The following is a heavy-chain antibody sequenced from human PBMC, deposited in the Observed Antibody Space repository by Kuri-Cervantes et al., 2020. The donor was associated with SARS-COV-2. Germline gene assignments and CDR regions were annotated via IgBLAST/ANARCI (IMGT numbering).Heavy chain of an antibody. CDR2: ISSSSSDI. V-gene: IGHV3-21*04. Sequence: GESLKISCAASGFTFSSYNMNWVRQAPGKGLEWVSSISSSSSDIYYADSVKGRFTISRDNSKNTLYLQMNSLRAEDTAVYYCAKDWGYCSSTSCYDNWFDPWGQGTLVTVSS. D-gene: IGHD2-2*01. CDR1: GFTFSSYN. CDR3: AKDWGYCSSTSCYDNWFDP. J-gene: IGHJ5*02.